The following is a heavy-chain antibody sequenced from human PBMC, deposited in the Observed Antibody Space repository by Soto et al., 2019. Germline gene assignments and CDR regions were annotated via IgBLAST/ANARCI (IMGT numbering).Heavy chain of an antibody. D-gene: IGHD6-13*01. CDR2: ISSSSSTI. V-gene: IGHV3-48*02. Sequence: HPGGSLRLSCAASGFTFSSYSMNWVRQAPGKGLEWVPYISSSSSTIYYADSVKGRFTISRDNAKNSLYLQMNSLRDEDTAVYYCARDLGYSSSYPDPNWFDPWGQGTLVTVSS. CDR1: GFTFSSYS. CDR3: ARDLGYSSSYPDPNWFDP. J-gene: IGHJ5*02.